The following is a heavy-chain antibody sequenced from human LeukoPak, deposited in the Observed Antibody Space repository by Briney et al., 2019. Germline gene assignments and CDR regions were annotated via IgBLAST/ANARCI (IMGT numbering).Heavy chain of an antibody. J-gene: IGHJ6*02. CDR2: MNPNSGNT. CDR3: ARSLRFSYYYYYGMDV. D-gene: IGHD3-3*01. CDR1: GYTFTSYD. Sequence: GASVKVSCKASGYTFTSYDINWVRQATGQGLEWMGWMNPNSGNTGYAQKFQGRVTMTRNTSISTAYMELSSLRSEDTAVYYCARSLRFSYYYYYGMDVWAKGPRSPSP. V-gene: IGHV1-8*01.